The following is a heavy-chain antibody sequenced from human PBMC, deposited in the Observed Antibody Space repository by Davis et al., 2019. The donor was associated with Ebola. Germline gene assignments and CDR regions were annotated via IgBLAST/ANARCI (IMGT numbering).Heavy chain of an antibody. V-gene: IGHV3-48*03. CDR3: ARGRGDSGGVYFDY. CDR1: GFTFSSYE. J-gene: IGHJ4*02. CDR2: ISSSGSTI. Sequence: GESLKISCAASGFTFSSYEMNWVRQAPGKGLEWVSYISSSGSTIYYADYVKGRFNISRDNAKNSLYLQMNSLRAEDTAVYYCARGRGDSGGVYFDYWGQGTLVTVSS. D-gene: IGHD3-10*01.